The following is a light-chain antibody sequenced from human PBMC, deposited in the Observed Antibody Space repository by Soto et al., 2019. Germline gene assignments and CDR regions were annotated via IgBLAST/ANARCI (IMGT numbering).Light chain of an antibody. Sequence: IVMTQSPDTLAVSPGETVTLSCRASQSLSDNLAWYQQKTGQPPRLLFYGASTGATGLPARFSGSGSGTEFTLTINSLQAEDCAVYYCQQYNNWPPWTFGQGTKVDIK. CDR2: GAS. V-gene: IGKV3-15*01. J-gene: IGKJ1*01. CDR3: QQYNNWPPWT. CDR1: QSLSDN.